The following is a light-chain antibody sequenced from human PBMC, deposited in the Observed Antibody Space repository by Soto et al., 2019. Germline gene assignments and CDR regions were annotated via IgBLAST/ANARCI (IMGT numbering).Light chain of an antibody. J-gene: IGLJ2*01. V-gene: IGLV2-14*01. CDR2: EVS. Sequence: QSVLTQPASVSGSPGQSITISCTGTSSDVGGYNYVSWYQQHPGKAPKLMIYEVSNRPSGVSNRFSGSKSGNTASLIISGLQAEDEADYYCSSYTSSISWVFGGGTKLTVL. CDR1: SSDVGGYNY. CDR3: SSYTSSISWV.